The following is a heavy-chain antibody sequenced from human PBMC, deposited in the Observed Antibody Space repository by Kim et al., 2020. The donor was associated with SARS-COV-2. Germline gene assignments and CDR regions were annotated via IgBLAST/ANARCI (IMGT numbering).Heavy chain of an antibody. D-gene: IGHD3-16*01. J-gene: IGHJ6*01. CDR1: GFTFSSYG. Sequence: LSLTCAASGFTFSSYGMHWVRQASGKGLEWVAVIWYDGSNKYYADSVKGRFTISRDNSKNTLYLQMNSLRAEDTAVSYCARDRLSRLMITFGGVIYY. CDR2: IWYDGSNK. CDR3: ARDRLSRLMITFGGVIYY. V-gene: IGHV3-33*01.